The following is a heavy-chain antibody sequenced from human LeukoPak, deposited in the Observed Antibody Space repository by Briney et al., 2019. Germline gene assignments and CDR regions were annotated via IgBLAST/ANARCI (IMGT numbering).Heavy chain of an antibody. CDR1: GYTFTSYA. CDR3: ARGPIAAAGDY. D-gene: IGHD6-13*01. Sequence: SVKVSCKASGYTFTSYAMHWVRQAPGQRLEWMGWINANNGNTNYAQNLQGRVTMTTDTSTSTVYMELRSLRSDDTAVYYCARGPIAAAGDYWGQGTLVTVSS. CDR2: INANNGNT. J-gene: IGHJ4*02. V-gene: IGHV1-18*01.